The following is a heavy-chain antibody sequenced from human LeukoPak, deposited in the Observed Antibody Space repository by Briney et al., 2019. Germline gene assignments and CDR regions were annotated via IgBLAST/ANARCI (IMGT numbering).Heavy chain of an antibody. CDR1: VGTFSSYA. D-gene: IGHD3-16*01. J-gene: IGHJ6*03. CDR3: ARGEGSNDYVWGSGRYYYYMDV. Sequence: SVKVSCKASVGTFSSYAITWVRQAPGQGLECMGGIIPIFGTANYAQKFQGRVTITADESTSTAYMELSSLRSEDTAVYYCARGEGSNDYVWGSGRYYYYMDVWGKGTTVTVSS. CDR2: IIPIFGTA. V-gene: IGHV1-69*01.